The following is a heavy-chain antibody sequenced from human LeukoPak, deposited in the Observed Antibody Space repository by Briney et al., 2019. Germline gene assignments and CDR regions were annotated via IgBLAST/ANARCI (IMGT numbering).Heavy chain of an antibody. Sequence: SETLSLTCTVSGYSISSGYYWGWIRQPPGKGLEWIGSIYHSGSTYYNPSLKSRVTISVDTSKNQFSLKLSSVTAADTAVYYCARDSGSNWFDPWGQGTLVTVSS. D-gene: IGHD5-12*01. CDR3: ARDSGSNWFDP. J-gene: IGHJ5*02. CDR1: GYSISSGYY. V-gene: IGHV4-38-2*02. CDR2: IYHSGST.